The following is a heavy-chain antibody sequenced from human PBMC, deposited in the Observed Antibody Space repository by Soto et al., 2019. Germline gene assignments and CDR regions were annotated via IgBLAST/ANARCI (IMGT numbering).Heavy chain of an antibody. D-gene: IGHD1-26*01. J-gene: IGHJ2*01. CDR3: VKDASGDFDRGSFDL. CDR2: ISWSSVNI. Sequence: AQLVESGGGLVQPGRSLRLSCSASGFNFDDYAMHWVRQVPGKGLEWVSGISWSSVNIGYVDSVKGRFTISRDNNANSLFLPIDNPRTEDTALYLCVKDASGDFDRGSFDLWGRGTQVTVSS. CDR1: GFNFDDYA. V-gene: IGHV3-9*01.